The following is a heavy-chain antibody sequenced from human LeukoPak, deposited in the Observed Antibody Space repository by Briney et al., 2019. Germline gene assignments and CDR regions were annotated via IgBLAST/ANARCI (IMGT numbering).Heavy chain of an antibody. CDR3: AREGGKPNYFDY. D-gene: IGHD4-23*01. V-gene: IGHV1-69*01. CDR1: GDTFSSYA. J-gene: IGHJ4*02. CDR2: IIPIFGTA. Sequence: SVKVSCKASGDTFSSYAISWVRQAPGQGLEWMGGIIPIFGTANYAQKFQGGVTITADESTSTAYMELSSLRSEDTAVYYCAREGGKPNYFDYWGQGTLVIVPS.